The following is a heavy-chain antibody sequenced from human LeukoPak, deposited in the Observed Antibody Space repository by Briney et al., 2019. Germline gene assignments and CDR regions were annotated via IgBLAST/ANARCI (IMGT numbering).Heavy chain of an antibody. V-gene: IGHV1-69*05. Sequence: ASVKVSCKASGGTFSSYAISWVRQAPGQGLEWMGGIIPIFGTANYAQKFQGRVTITTDESTSTAYMELSSLRSEDTAVYYCANVPAAMKGDAFDTWGQGTMVTVSS. J-gene: IGHJ3*02. CDR1: GGTFSSYA. CDR2: IIPIFGTA. D-gene: IGHD2-2*01. CDR3: ANVPAAMKGDAFDT.